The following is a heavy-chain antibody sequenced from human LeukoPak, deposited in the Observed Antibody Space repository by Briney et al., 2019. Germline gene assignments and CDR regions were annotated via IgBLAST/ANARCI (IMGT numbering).Heavy chain of an antibody. Sequence: GGSLRLSCAASGFTFSSHSMNWVRQAPGKGLEWVSSISSSSSYIYYADSVKGRFTISRDNAKNSLYLQMNSLRAEDTAVYYCASLDCSSTSCYGDDAFDIWGQGTMVTVSS. CDR2: ISSSSSYI. V-gene: IGHV3-21*01. D-gene: IGHD2-2*01. CDR3: ASLDCSSTSCYGDDAFDI. CDR1: GFTFSSHS. J-gene: IGHJ3*02.